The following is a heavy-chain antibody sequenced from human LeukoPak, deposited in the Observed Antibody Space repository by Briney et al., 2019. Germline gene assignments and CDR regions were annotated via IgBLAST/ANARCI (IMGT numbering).Heavy chain of an antibody. CDR2: ISSSTTYI. V-gene: IGHV3-21*01. CDR3: ARVPGEMGATLAYLDY. D-gene: IGHD1-26*01. CDR1: GFTFDSFS. J-gene: IGHJ4*02. Sequence: GGSLRLSCAASGFTFDSFSINWVRQAPGKGLEWVASISSSTTYIYYAGSVKGRFTISRDNAKNLVYLEMNSLRAEDTAVYYCARVPGEMGATLAYLDYWGQGTLVIVSS.